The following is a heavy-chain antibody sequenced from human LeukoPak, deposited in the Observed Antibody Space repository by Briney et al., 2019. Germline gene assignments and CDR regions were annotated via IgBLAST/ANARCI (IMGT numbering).Heavy chain of an antibody. CDR1: GFTFSSYA. CDR3: ARDRVTYYYDSSGFSN. D-gene: IGHD3-22*01. CDR2: ISYDGSNK. Sequence: PGRSLRLSCAASGFTFSSYATHWVRQAPGKGLEWVAVISYDGSNKYYADSVKGRFTISRDNSKNTLYLQMNSLRAEDTAVYYCARDRVTYYYDSSGFSNWGQGTLVTVSS. J-gene: IGHJ4*02. V-gene: IGHV3-30-3*01.